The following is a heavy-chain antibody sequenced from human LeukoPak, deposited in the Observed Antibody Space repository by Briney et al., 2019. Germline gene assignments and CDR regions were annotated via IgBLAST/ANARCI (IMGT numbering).Heavy chain of an antibody. J-gene: IGHJ5*02. CDR3: ARGSARWFDP. CDR1: GFTFSDSY. Sequence: GGSLRLSCAASGFTFSDSYMSWIREAAGKGLGWVSYISSTSSHTNYADSVKGRFTISRDNAKKSLYLQMYSLRAEDTAVYYCARGSARWFDPWGQGTLVTVSS. V-gene: IGHV3-11*05. CDR2: ISSTSSHT.